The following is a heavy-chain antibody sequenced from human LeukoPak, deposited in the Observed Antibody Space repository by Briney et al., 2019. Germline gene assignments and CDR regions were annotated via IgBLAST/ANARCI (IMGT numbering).Heavy chain of an antibody. CDR3: AKGSSYGWELLRGGVYFDY. CDR1: GFTFSSYA. J-gene: IGHJ4*02. CDR2: ISGSGGST. Sequence: PGGSLRLSCAASGFTFSSYAMSWVRQAPGKGLEWVSAISGSGGSTYYADSVKGRFTISRDNSKNTLYLQMNSLRAEDTAVYYCAKGSSYGWELLRGGVYFDYWGQGTLVTVSS. D-gene: IGHD1-26*01. V-gene: IGHV3-23*01.